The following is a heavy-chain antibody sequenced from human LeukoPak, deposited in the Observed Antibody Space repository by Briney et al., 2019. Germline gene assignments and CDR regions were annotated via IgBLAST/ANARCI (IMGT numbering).Heavy chain of an antibody. CDR2: ISGSGGST. CDR3: ATDGAGFDT. CDR1: GFTFSSYA. Sequence: GGSLRLSCAASGFTFSSYAMSWVCQAPGKGLEWVSAISGSGGSTYYADSVKGRFTISRENAKKSLYLEMNNLRAEDTAVYYCATDGAGFDTWGQGVLVTVSS. J-gene: IGHJ5*02. V-gene: IGHV3-23*01.